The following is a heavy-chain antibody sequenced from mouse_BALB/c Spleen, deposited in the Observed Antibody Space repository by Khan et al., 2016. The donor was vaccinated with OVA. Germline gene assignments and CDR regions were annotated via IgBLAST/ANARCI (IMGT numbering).Heavy chain of an antibody. D-gene: IGHD2-2*01. Sequence: EVQLQQSGPELMKPGASVKISCRTSGYSLTTYYIHWVMQSHGKSLEWIGYSDPFSDDTTYNQKFKGKATLTVDKSSSTAYIHLSNLTSEDSAVYFCTRHGYVAWFTYWGQGTLVTVSA. J-gene: IGHJ3*01. CDR3: TRHGYVAWFTY. V-gene: IGHV1S135*01. CDR2: SDPFSDDT. CDR1: GYSLTTYY.